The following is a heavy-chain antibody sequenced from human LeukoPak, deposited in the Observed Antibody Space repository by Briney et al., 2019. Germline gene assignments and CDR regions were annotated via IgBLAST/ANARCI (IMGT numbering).Heavy chain of an antibody. CDR3: AGLLTTITTGAK. D-gene: IGHD4-11*01. Sequence: GGSLRLSCAASGFPFSTYGMHWVRQAPGKGLEWVAGILYDGSNVYYADSVKGRFTISRDNSKNTLSLQMDSLRGEDTGVYFCAGLLTTITTGAKWGQGTLVTVSS. J-gene: IGHJ4*02. V-gene: IGHV3-30*03. CDR2: ILYDGSNV. CDR1: GFPFSTYG.